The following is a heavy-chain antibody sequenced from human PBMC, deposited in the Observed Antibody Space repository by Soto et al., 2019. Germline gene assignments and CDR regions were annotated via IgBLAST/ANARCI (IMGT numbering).Heavy chain of an antibody. Sequence: RGSLRLSCAASGSTFSSYSMNWVRQAPGKGLEWVSSISSSSSYIYYADSVKGRLTISRDNAKNSLYLQMNSLRAEDTAVYYCARDTLCRGAAYYYYYYGMDVWGHGTTVTGYS. CDR1: GSTFSSYS. D-gene: IGHD3-10*01. J-gene: IGHJ6*01. CDR3: ARDTLCRGAAYYYYYYGMDV. CDR2: ISSSSSYI. V-gene: IGHV3-21*01.